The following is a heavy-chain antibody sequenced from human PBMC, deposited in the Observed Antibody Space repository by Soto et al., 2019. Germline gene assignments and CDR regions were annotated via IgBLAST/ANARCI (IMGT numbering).Heavy chain of an antibody. V-gene: IGHV6-1*01. CDR1: GDSVSSNSAA. CDR2: TYYRSKWYN. Sequence: PSQTLSLTCAISGDSVSSNSAAWNWIRQSPSRGLEWLGRTYYRSKWYNDYAVSVKGRITINPDTSKNQFSLQLNSVTPEDTAVYYCARGSYPIEPSGFDYWGQGTLVTVSS. D-gene: IGHD1-26*01. CDR3: ARGSYPIEPSGFDY. J-gene: IGHJ4*02.